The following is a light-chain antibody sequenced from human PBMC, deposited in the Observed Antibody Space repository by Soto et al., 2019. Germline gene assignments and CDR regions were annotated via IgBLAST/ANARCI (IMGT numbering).Light chain of an antibody. CDR1: SSDVGGYKY. V-gene: IGLV2-14*03. CDR3: SSYTTSNTRQIV. J-gene: IGLJ1*01. Sequence: QSVLTQPASVSGSPGQSITISCTGTSSDVGGYKYVSWYQNHPGKAPKIINYDVNNRPSGVSNRFSGSKSCNTASLTISWLRPEDEADYYCSSYTTSNTRQIVFGTGTKVTVL. CDR2: DVN.